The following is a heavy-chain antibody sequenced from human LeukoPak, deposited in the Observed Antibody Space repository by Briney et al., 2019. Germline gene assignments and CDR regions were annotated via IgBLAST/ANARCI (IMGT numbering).Heavy chain of an antibody. J-gene: IGHJ4*02. D-gene: IGHD6-13*01. CDR1: RYTFTGYY. Sequence: ASAKLSCKASRYTFTGYYMHWVRQAPGQRLEWMGWINPNSGGTNYAQKLQGRVTMTRDTSISTAYMELSRLRSDDTAAYYCAGDGRRYSSSWYDYWGEGTLVTVSS. V-gene: IGHV1-2*02. CDR2: INPNSGGT. CDR3: AGDGRRYSSSWYDY.